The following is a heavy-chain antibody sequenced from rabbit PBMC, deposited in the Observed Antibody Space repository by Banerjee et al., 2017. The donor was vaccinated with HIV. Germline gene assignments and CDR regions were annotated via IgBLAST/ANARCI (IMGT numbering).Heavy chain of an antibody. Sequence: LVQPEGSLTLTCTASGFSFSYNYYMCWVRQAPGKGLEWIGYIDPVFGTTYYASWVNGRFTVSSHNAQDTLYLELNSLTAADTATYFCVSGGYYSSGWHLWGPGTLVTVS. D-gene: IGHD4-1*01. CDR2: IDPVFGTT. CDR3: VSGGYYSSGWHL. J-gene: IGHJ4*01. V-gene: IGHV1S7*01. CDR1: GFSFSYNYY.